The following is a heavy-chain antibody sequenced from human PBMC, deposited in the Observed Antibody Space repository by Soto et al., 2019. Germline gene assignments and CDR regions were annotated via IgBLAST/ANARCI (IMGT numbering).Heavy chain of an antibody. V-gene: IGHV3-23*01. Sequence: GGSLRLSCAASGFTFSSYAMSWVRQAPGKGLEWVSAISGSGGSTYYADSVKGRFTISRNNTKNTLYLQMNSLRAEDTAVYYCARVGLAMGATRLPLDFDYWGLGTLVTVSS. J-gene: IGHJ4*02. CDR1: GFTFSSYA. CDR3: ARVGLAMGATRLPLDFDY. D-gene: IGHD3-16*01. CDR2: ISGSGGST.